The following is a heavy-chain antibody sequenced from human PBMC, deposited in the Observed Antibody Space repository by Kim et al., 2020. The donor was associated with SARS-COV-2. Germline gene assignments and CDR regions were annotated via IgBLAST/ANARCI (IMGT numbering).Heavy chain of an antibody. D-gene: IGHD1-26*01. J-gene: IGHJ6*02. V-gene: IGHV1-46*01. CDR2: INPSGGST. Sequence: ASVKVSCKASGYTFTSYYMHWVRQAPGQGLEWMGIINPSGGSTSYAQKFQGRVTMTRDTSTSTVYMELSSLRSEDTAVYYCASVLRTWDQHPGMDVWGQGTTVTVSS. CDR3: ASVLRTWDQHPGMDV. CDR1: GYTFTSYY.